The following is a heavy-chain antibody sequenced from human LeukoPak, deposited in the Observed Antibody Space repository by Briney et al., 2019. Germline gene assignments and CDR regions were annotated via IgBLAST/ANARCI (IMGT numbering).Heavy chain of an antibody. J-gene: IGHJ1*01. CDR3: AREDYYDSSGYYKNKEYFQH. D-gene: IGHD3-22*01. V-gene: IGHV1-2*02. CDR1: GYTFPRHG. CDR2: INPNSGGT. Sequence: GASVMVSCKTSGYTFPRHGITWVRQAPGQGLEWMGWINPNSGGTNYAQKFQGRVTMTRDTSISTAYMELSRLRSDDTAVYYCAREDYYDSSGYYKNKEYFQHRGQGTLVTVSS.